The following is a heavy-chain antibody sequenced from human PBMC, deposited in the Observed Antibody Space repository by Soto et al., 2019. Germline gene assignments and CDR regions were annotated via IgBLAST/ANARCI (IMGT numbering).Heavy chain of an antibody. CDR2: ISSSGSTI. Sequence: EVQLVESGGGLVQPGGSLRLSCAASGFTFSSYEMNWVRQAPGKGLEWVSYISSSGSTIYYADSVKGRFTISRDNAKNSLYLQMNSLRAEDTAVYYCARSYYYDSSGYYVDGFDYWGQGTLVTVSS. CDR1: GFTFSSYE. CDR3: ARSYYYDSSGYYVDGFDY. V-gene: IGHV3-48*03. D-gene: IGHD3-22*01. J-gene: IGHJ4*02.